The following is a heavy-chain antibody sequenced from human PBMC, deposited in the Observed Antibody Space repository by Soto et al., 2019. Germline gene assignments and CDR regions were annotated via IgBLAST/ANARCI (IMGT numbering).Heavy chain of an antibody. CDR2: ISGSGGST. V-gene: IGHV3-23*01. CDR3: AKALLTYYYGSGSYYNPFDY. D-gene: IGHD3-10*01. CDR1: GFTFSSYA. Sequence: GGSLRLSCAASGFTFSSYAMSWVRQAPGKGLEWVSAISGSGGSTYYADSVRGRFTISRDNSKNTLYLQMNSLRAEDTAVYYCAKALLTYYYGSGSYYNPFDYWGQGTLVTVSS. J-gene: IGHJ4*02.